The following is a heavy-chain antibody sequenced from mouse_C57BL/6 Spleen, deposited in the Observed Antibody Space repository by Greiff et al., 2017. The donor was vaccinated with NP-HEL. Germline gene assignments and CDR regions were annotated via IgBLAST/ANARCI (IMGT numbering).Heavy chain of an antibody. Sequence: QVQLQQSGPGLVAPSQSLSIPCTVSGFSLTSFGVHWVRQPPGKGLEWLVVIWSDGSTTYNSALKSRLSISKDNSKSQVFLKMNSLQTDDTAMYYCARQDYYGSSWNYAMDYWGQGTSVTVSS. J-gene: IGHJ4*01. CDR1: GFSLTSFG. D-gene: IGHD1-1*01. CDR2: IWSDGST. V-gene: IGHV2-6-1*01. CDR3: ARQDYYGSSWNYAMDY.